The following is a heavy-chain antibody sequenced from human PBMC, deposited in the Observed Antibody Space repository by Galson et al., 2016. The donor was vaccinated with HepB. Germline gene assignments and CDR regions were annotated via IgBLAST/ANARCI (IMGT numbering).Heavy chain of an antibody. CDR1: GYTFTSYA. CDR2: INGGSGDP. V-gene: IGHV1-3*01. J-gene: IGHJ4*02. CDR3: ARETSGGYLG. Sequence: SVKVSCKASGYTFTSYAIHWVRQAPGQGLEWMGWINGGSGDPEYSQKFQGRVTITRDTSASTAYMEVNSLRSGDAAVYYCARETSGGYLGWGQGTLVIVS. D-gene: IGHD6-19*01.